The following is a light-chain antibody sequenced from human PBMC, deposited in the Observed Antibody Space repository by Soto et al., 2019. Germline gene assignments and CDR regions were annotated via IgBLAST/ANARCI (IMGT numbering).Light chain of an antibody. CDR2: KGS. CDR3: MQGTHWPPWT. CDR1: QSLVSSDGNTY. V-gene: IGKV2-30*01. Sequence: DVVMTQSPLSLPVTLGQPASISCRSSQSLVSSDGNTYLNWFQQRPGQSPRRLIYKGSNRDSGVPDRFSGSGSGTDFTLKISRVEAEDVGVYYCMQGTHWPPWTFGQGTKVEIK. J-gene: IGKJ1*01.